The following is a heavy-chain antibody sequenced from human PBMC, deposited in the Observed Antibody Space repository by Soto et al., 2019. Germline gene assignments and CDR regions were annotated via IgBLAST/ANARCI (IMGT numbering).Heavy chain of an antibody. J-gene: IGHJ6*02. V-gene: IGHV5-10-1*01. Sequence: GESLKISCKCSGYSFTIYWIIWVLQMPVKGLEWMGRIDPSDSYTNYSPSFQGHVTISADKSISTAYLQWSSLKASDTAMYYCARALWEYSSSSGYYYYYGMDVWGQGTTVTVSS. D-gene: IGHD6-6*01. CDR1: GYSFTIYW. CDR2: IDPSDSYT. CDR3: ARALWEYSSSSGYYYYYGMDV.